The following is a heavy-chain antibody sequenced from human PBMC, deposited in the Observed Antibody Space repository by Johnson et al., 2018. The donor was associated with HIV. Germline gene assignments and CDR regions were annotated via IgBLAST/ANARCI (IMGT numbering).Heavy chain of an antibody. V-gene: IGHV3-15*01. D-gene: IGHD3-10*01. J-gene: IGHJ3*02. CDR3: ARDVASVYGSGDHAFDI. CDR1: GFTFSSYG. Sequence: VQLVESGGGLVQPGGSLRLSCAASGFTFSSYGMSWVRQAPGKGLEWVGRIKSESDGGSTDHAAPVKGRFTISRDNSRNTLYLQMGRLRVEDMAVYYCARDVASVYGSGDHAFDIWGQGTMVTVSS. CDR2: IKSESDGGST.